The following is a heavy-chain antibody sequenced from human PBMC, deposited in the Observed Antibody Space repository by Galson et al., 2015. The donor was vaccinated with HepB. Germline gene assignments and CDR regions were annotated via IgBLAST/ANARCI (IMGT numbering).Heavy chain of an antibody. CDR3: VNLCGGDCYYSPEQ. J-gene: IGHJ4*02. D-gene: IGHD2-21*02. CDR2: IGSDGSNI. Sequence: SLRLSCAASDFTFNSYWMHWVRQAPGKGLVWVSGIGSDGSNITYADSVEGRFTISRDNAKNTLYLQMNSLRAEDTAVYYCVNLCGGDCYYSPEQWGQGSLVTVSS. CDR1: DFTFNSYW. V-gene: IGHV3-74*01.